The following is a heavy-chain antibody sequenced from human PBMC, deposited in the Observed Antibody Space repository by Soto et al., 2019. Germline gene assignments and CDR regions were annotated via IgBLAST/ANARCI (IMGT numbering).Heavy chain of an antibody. V-gene: IGHV1-69*12. Sequence: QVQLEQSGAEVKKPGSSVKVSCKASGGTFSNSAISWVRQAPGQGLEWMGGIMPIFRTPDYAQKFQGRVTITADESTTTAYIELSGLRAEDTAVYYCARDKDRLQFGSNYYYVIDVWGQGTTVTVSS. CDR3: ARDKDRLQFGSNYYYVIDV. J-gene: IGHJ6*02. CDR2: IMPIFRTP. CDR1: GGTFSNSA. D-gene: IGHD4-4*01.